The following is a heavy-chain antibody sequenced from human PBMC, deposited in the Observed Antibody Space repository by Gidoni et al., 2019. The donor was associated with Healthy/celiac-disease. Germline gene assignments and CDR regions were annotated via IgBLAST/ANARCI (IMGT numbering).Heavy chain of an antibody. D-gene: IGHD3-10*01. CDR2: ISYDGSNK. CDR3: AKGNVLLWFGESPYGMDV. Sequence: QVPLVESGGGVVQPRRSLRLSCPASGFTFISFGLHGVRQAPGKGLEWVAVISYDGSNKYYADSVKGRFTISRDNSKNTLYLQMNSLRAEDTAVYYCAKGNVLLWFGESPYGMDVWGQGTTVTVSS. J-gene: IGHJ6*02. CDR1: GFTFISFG. V-gene: IGHV3-30*18.